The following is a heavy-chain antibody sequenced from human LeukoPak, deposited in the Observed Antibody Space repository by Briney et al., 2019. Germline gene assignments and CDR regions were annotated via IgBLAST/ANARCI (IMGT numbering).Heavy chain of an antibody. V-gene: IGHV4-31*03. CDR3: ARVDCGGDCYSDY. Sequence: SQTLSLTCTVSGGSISSGGYYWSWIRPHPGKGLEWIGYIYYSGSTYYNPSLKSRVTISVDTSKNQFSLKLSSVTTADTAVYYCARVDCGGDCYSDYWGQGTLVTVSS. CDR2: IYYSGST. CDR1: GGSISSGGYY. D-gene: IGHD2-21*02. J-gene: IGHJ4*02.